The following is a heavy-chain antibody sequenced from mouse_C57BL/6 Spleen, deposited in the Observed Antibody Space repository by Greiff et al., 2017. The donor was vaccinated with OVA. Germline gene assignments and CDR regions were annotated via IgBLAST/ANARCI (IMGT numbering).Heavy chain of an antibody. J-gene: IGHJ2*01. V-gene: IGHV5-6*02. CDR2: ISSGGSYT. D-gene: IGHD2-3*01. CDR3: AREDGYRVYFDY. CDR1: GFTFSSYG. Sequence: EVKLVESGGDLVKPGGSLKLSCAASGFTFSSYGMSWVRQTPDTRLEWVATISSGGSYTYYPDSVKGRFTISRDNAKNTLYLQMSSLKSEDTAMYYCAREDGYRVYFDYWGQGTTLTVSS.